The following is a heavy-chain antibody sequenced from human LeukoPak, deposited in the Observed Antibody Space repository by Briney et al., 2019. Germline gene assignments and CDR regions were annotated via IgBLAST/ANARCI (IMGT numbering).Heavy chain of an antibody. D-gene: IGHD6-13*01. CDR2: IYHSGST. CDR1: GGSMSSYY. V-gene: IGHV4-38-2*02. Sequence: SETLSLTCTVSGGSMSSYYWGWIRQPPGKGREGIGSIYHSGSTYYNPSLKSRVTISVDTSKNQFSLKLSSVTAADTAVYYCARVIAAGFDYWGQGTLVTVSS. J-gene: IGHJ4*02. CDR3: ARVIAAGFDY.